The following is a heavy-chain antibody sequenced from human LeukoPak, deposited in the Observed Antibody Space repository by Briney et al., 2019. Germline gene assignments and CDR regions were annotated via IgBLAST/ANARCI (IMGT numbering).Heavy chain of an antibody. CDR1: GFTFSSYG. J-gene: IGHJ4*02. CDR3: AKDPYYYDSGGYSPDY. CDR2: IRYGGSNK. Sequence: GGSLRLSCAASGFTFSSYGMHWARQAPGKGLEWVAFIRYGGSNKYYADSVKGRFTISRDNSKNTLYLQMNSLRAEDTAVYYCAKDPYYYDSGGYSPDYWGQGTLVTVSS. V-gene: IGHV3-30*02. D-gene: IGHD3-22*01.